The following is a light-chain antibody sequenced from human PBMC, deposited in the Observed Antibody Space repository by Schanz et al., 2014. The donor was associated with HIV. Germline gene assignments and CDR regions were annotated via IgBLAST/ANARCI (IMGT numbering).Light chain of an antibody. Sequence: QSVLTQPPSASGTPGQRVTISCSGGSSNIGSNAVSWYQQLPGTAPKLLIQADIQRPSGVPDRFSGSKSGTSASLAISGLQSEDEGDYYCASWDDSLNGWVFGGGTKLTV. J-gene: IGLJ3*02. CDR3: ASWDDSLNGWV. CDR2: ADI. CDR1: SSNIGSNA. V-gene: IGLV1-44*01.